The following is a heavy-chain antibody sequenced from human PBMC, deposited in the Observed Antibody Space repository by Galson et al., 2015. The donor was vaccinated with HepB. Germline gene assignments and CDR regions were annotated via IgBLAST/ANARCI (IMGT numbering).Heavy chain of an antibody. CDR2: IRSKANSYAT. D-gene: IGHD1-26*01. CDR3: TRHLVGATTFGLPIDY. V-gene: IGHV3-73*01. Sequence: SLRLSCAASGFTFSGSAMHWVRQASGKGLEWVGRIRSKANSYATAYAASVKGRFTISRDDSKNTAYLQMNSLKTEDTAVYYCTRHLVGATTFGLPIDYWGQGTLVTVSS. J-gene: IGHJ4*02. CDR1: GFTFSGSA.